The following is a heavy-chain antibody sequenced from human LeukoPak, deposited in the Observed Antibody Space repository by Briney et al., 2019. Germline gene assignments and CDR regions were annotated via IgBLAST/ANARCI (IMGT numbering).Heavy chain of an antibody. Sequence: SVEVSCKASGGTFSSHALSWVRQAPGQGLEWMGGIIPIFGTANYAQKFQGRVTITTDESTSTAFMELRSLRSEDTAVYYCARADVVVPLGASWYFDLWGRGTLVTVSA. CDR1: GGTFSSHA. CDR2: IIPIFGTA. J-gene: IGHJ2*01. D-gene: IGHD2-2*01. CDR3: ARADVVVPLGASWYFDL. V-gene: IGHV1-69*05.